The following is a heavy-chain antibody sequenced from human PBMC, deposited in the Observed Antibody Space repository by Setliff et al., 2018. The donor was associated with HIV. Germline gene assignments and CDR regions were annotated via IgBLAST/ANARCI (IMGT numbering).Heavy chain of an antibody. D-gene: IGHD6-6*01. Sequence: TLSLTCTVSGGSISSDSYYWSWIRQPARKGLEWVGHIYTSGSTYNNLSLESRVTISLDTSKNQFSLKLSSVTAADTAVYFCAGSSPSVVDAFDIWGQGTTVTVSS. CDR1: GGSISSDSYY. CDR3: AGSSPSVVDAFDI. V-gene: IGHV4-61*09. CDR2: IYTSGST. J-gene: IGHJ3*02.